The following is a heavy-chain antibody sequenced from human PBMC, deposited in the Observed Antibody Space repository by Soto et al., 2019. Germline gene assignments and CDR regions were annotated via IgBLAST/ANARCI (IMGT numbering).Heavy chain of an antibody. J-gene: IGHJ4*02. CDR2: TSASGGST. V-gene: IGHV3-23*01. Sequence: GGSLRLACAASGFTFSSYAVSWVRQAPGKGLEWFSATSASGGSTYYADSVRGRFTISRDISQNTLYLQMNSLRAEDTDVYYCAKVPSGSIAATGADYWGQGTLVTVSS. D-gene: IGHD6-13*01. CDR3: AKVPSGSIAATGADY. CDR1: GFTFSSYA.